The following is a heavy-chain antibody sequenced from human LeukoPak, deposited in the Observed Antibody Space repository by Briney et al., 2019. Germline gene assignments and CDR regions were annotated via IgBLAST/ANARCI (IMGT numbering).Heavy chain of an antibody. D-gene: IGHD3-22*01. CDR3: ARAQVYYDSSGYYFSPPYYYFDY. V-gene: IGHV3-66*01. CDR1: GFTVSSNY. Sequence: GGSLRLSCAASGFTVSSNYMSWVRQAPGKGLEWVSVIYSGGSTYYADSVKGRFTISRDNSKNTLYLQMNSLRAEDTAVYYCARAQVYYDSSGYYFSPPYYYFDYWGLGTLVTVSS. CDR2: IYSGGST. J-gene: IGHJ4*02.